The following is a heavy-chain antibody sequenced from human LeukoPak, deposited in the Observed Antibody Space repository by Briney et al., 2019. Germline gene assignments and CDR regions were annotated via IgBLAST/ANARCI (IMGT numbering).Heavy chain of an antibody. CDR2: IIGSSGDT. D-gene: IGHD5-12*01. CDR3: AKGAYDYIEMGYFDD. CDR1: GFRFSNFA. J-gene: IGHJ4*02. Sequence: GGSLRLSCAASGFRFSNFAMSWVRQAPGKGLEWVSLIIGSSGDTLYAGSVKGRFTISRDISKNRLYLQMNSLRAEDTALYYCAKGAYDYIEMGYFDDWGQGTLVTVSS. V-gene: IGHV3-23*01.